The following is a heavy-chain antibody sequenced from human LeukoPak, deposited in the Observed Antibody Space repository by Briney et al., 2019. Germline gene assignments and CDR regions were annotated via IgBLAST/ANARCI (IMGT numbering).Heavy chain of an antibody. CDR2: ISQSGNI. CDR3: ARSRSGYSYDHAAFEI. D-gene: IGHD5-18*01. Sequence: SETLSLTCTVSGDSISSGGYSWSWIRQPPGKGLEWIGYIYHIGYISQSGNIYQNPSLKSRVTISLDTSRNQFSLKLSSVTAADTAVYYCARSRSGYSYDHAAFEIWGQGTMVTVSS. V-gene: IGHV4-30-2*01. CDR1: GDSISSGGYS. J-gene: IGHJ3*02.